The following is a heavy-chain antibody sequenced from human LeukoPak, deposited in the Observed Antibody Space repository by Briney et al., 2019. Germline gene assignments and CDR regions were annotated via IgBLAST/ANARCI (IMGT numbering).Heavy chain of an antibody. CDR3: AGGYCSSTSCYIGGGGYYYYGMDV. CDR1: GGSFSSYY. J-gene: IGHJ6*02. D-gene: IGHD2-2*02. V-gene: IGHV4-34*01. Sequence: SETLSLTCVVYGGSFSSYYWTWIRQPPGKGLEWIGEINQSGSTNYNPSLKSRVTISIDTSKNQFSLKLSSVTAADTAVYYCAGGYCSSTSCYIGGGGYYYYGMDVWGQGTTVTVSS. CDR2: INQSGST.